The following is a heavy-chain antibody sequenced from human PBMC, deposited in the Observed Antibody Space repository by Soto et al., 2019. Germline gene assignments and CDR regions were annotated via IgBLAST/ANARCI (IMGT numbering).Heavy chain of an antibody. V-gene: IGHV1-69*06. J-gene: IGHJ4*02. D-gene: IGHD1-26*01. CDR3: ASWRSYSGSYCFDY. CDR2: IVPMDDSV. Sequence: QVQLVQSGAEVKKPGASVKVSCEASGGTFNTYTINWVRQAPGRGLEWVGQIVPMDDSVNYAENFQGRVTITADKSTKTAYMELTSLRSADTALYFCASWRSYSGSYCFDYWGQGTLVTVSS. CDR1: GGTFNTYT.